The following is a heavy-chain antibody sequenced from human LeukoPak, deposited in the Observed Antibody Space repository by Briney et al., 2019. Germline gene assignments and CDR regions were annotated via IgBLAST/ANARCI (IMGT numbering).Heavy chain of an antibody. CDR2: ISSSGSTI. J-gene: IGHJ4*02. D-gene: IGHD3-9*01. V-gene: IGHV3-11*04. CDR1: GFSFSDYY. Sequence: GGSLRLSCAASGFSFSDYYMSWIRQAPGKGLEWVSYISSSGSTIYYADSVKGRFTISRDNSKTTLYLQMNSLRAEDTAVYYCARDQGILTGLFDYWGQGTLVTVSS. CDR3: ARDQGILTGLFDY.